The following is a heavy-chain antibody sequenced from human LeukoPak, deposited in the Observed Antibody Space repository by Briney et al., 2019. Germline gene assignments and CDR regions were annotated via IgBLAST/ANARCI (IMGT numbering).Heavy chain of an antibody. Sequence: GGSLRLSCAASGFTFSSYAMSWVRQAPGKGLEWVSAISGSGGSTYYADSVKGRFTISRDNSKNTLYLQMNSLRAEDTAVYYCASLIVNQPHDYGSRGELDYWGQGTLVTVSS. CDR3: ASLIVNQPHDYGSRGELDY. CDR1: GFTFSSYA. V-gene: IGHV3-23*01. J-gene: IGHJ4*02. D-gene: IGHD3-10*01. CDR2: ISGSGGST.